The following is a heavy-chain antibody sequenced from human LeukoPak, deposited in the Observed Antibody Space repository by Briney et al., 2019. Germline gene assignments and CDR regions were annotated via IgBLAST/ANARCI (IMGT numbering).Heavy chain of an antibody. Sequence: SETLSLTCTVYGGSISSTGYYWGWIRQPPGKGLEWLGNIYYTGSTYYNPSLKSRVTISVDTSKNQLSLRLSSVTAADTAVYYCASRIAVSKFDYWGQGTLVTVSS. J-gene: IGHJ4*02. CDR2: IYYTGST. V-gene: IGHV4-39*07. CDR3: ASRIAVSKFDY. D-gene: IGHD6-19*01. CDR1: GGSISSTGYY.